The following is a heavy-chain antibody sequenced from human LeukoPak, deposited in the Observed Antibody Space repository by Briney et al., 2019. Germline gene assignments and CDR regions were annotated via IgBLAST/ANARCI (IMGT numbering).Heavy chain of an antibody. D-gene: IGHD3-10*02. Sequence: GGSLRLSCGASGFTFSSQWMTWVRQAPGKGLEWVANIKSDGSEKYYVDSAKGRFTISRDNGRNSLYLQMNSLRADDTAVYYCARDLHYYVAMDVWGQGTTVTVSS. CDR2: IKSDGSEK. CDR3: ARDLHYYVAMDV. J-gene: IGHJ6*02. V-gene: IGHV3-7*05. CDR1: GFTFSSQW.